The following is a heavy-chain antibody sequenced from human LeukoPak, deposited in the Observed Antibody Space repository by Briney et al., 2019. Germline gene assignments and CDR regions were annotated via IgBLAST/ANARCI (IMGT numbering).Heavy chain of an antibody. D-gene: IGHD4-17*01. CDR1: GFTFSSYE. CDR2: ISSSGSTI. V-gene: IGHV3-48*03. Sequence: SGGSLRLSCAASGFTFSSYEMNWVRQAPGKGLEWVSYISSSGSTIYYADSVKGRFTISRDNAKNSLYLQMNSLRAEDTAVYYCARSRAWDDYGDYRWFDPWGQGTLVTVSS. J-gene: IGHJ5*02. CDR3: ARSRAWDDYGDYRWFDP.